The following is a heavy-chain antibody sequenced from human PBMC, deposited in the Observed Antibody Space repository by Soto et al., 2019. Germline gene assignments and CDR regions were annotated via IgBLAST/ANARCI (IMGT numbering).Heavy chain of an antibody. J-gene: IGHJ6*02. Sequence: GASVKVSCNASGYTFTSYGISWVRQAPGQGLEWMGWISAYNGNTNYAQKLQGRVTMTTDTSTSTAYMELRSLRSDDTAVYYCARYDFWSGYLDYYYGMDVWGQGTTVTVSS. CDR3: ARYDFWSGYLDYYYGMDV. D-gene: IGHD3-3*01. V-gene: IGHV1-18*01. CDR2: ISAYNGNT. CDR1: GYTFTSYG.